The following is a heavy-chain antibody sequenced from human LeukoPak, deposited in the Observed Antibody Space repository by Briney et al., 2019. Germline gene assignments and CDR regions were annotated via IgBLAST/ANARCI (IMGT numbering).Heavy chain of an antibody. CDR1: GFTFDDYG. CDR2: INWNGGST. CDR3: ARGYYYGSGSYCGGVDY. Sequence: GGSLRLSCAASGFTFDDYGMSWVRQAPGKGLEWVSGINWNGGSTGYADSVKGRFTISRDNAKNSLYLQMNSLRAEDTALYYCARGYYYGSGSYCGGVDYWGQGTLVTVSS. V-gene: IGHV3-20*04. D-gene: IGHD3-10*01. J-gene: IGHJ4*02.